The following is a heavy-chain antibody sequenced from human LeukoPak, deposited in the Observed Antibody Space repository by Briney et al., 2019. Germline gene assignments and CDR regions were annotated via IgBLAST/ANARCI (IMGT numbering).Heavy chain of an antibody. D-gene: IGHD6-13*01. CDR1: GFTFSSYA. CDR3: AKDIAAAGTEFDY. J-gene: IGHJ4*02. CDR2: ISGSGGST. V-gene: IGHV3-23*01. Sequence: PGGSLRLSCAASGFTFSSYAMSWVRQAPGKGLEWVSAISGSGGSTYYADSVKGRFTISRDNSKNTLYLQMNSLRAEDTAVYYYAKDIAAAGTEFDYWGQGTLVTVSS.